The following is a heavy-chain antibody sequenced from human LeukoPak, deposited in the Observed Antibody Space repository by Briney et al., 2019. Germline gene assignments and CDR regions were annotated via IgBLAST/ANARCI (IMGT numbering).Heavy chain of an antibody. Sequence: ASVKVSCKASGYTFTGYYMHWVRQAPGQGLEWMGRINPNSCGTNYAQKFQGRVTITRNTSISTAYMELSSLRSEDTAVYYCARRFRRSGSYFVYWGQGTLVTVSS. J-gene: IGHJ4*02. CDR2: INPNSCGT. CDR3: ARRFRRSGSYFVY. V-gene: IGHV1-2*06. D-gene: IGHD1-26*01. CDR1: GYTFTGYY.